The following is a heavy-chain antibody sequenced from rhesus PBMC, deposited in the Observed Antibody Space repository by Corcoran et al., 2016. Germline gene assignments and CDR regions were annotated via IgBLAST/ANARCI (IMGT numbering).Heavy chain of an antibody. D-gene: IGHD4-29*01. Sequence: QVQLQESGPGVVKPSETLSLTCAVSGGSISSSNWWSWIRQPPGKGLESIGYISGSSGSTYYNPSLKSRVTISTDTSKNQFSLKLSSVTAADTAVYYCARLHDYGSSSWYWGQGVLVTVSS. CDR2: ISGSSGST. CDR3: ARLHDYGSSSWY. CDR1: GGSISSSNW. J-gene: IGHJ4*01. V-gene: IGHV4-65*01.